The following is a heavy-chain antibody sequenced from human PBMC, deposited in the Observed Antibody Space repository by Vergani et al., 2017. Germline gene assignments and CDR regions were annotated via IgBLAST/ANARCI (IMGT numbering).Heavy chain of an antibody. CDR1: GFTFDDYA. CDR2: INWNSDSI. V-gene: IGHV3-9*01. CDR3: VKAMAASGNYWYFDL. Sequence: EVQLVESGGGLVQPGRSLRLSCVASGFTFDDYAMHWVRQAPGKGLEWVSGINWNSDSIAYADSVKGRFTISRDNAKNSLYLQMNSLRAEDTALYYCVKAMAASGNYWYFDLWGRGTLVTVSS. J-gene: IGHJ2*01. D-gene: IGHD6-13*01.